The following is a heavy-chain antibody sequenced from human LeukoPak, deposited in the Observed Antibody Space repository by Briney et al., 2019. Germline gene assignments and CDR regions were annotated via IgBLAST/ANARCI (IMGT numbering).Heavy chain of an antibody. J-gene: IGHJ4*02. CDR3: AKDHMSSPVTYGYSFDS. V-gene: IGHV3-23*01. CDR2: ISGSGVST. Sequence: GGSLRLSCVASGFTFSSYTMSWVRQAPGKGLEWVAAISGSGVSTRDADSVKGRFTISRDNSKNTLYLQMSSLRAEDTAVYYCAKDHMSSPVTYGYSFDSWGQGTLVTVSS. CDR1: GFTFSSYT. D-gene: IGHD5-18*01.